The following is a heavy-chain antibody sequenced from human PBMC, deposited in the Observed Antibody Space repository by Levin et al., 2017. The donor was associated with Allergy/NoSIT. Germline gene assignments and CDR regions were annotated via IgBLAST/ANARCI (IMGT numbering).Heavy chain of an antibody. CDR3: ARKGRMVRGVITRAEYFPH. CDR1: GGSFSGFY. Sequence: SQTLSLTCAVYGGSFSGFYWTWIRQPPGKGLEWIGEINHSGSTNYNPSLKSRVTISVDTSKKQFSLNLTSVTAADTAVYYCARKGRMVRGVITRAEYFPHWGQGSLVTVSS. V-gene: IGHV4-34*01. D-gene: IGHD3-10*01. CDR2: INHSGST. J-gene: IGHJ1*01.